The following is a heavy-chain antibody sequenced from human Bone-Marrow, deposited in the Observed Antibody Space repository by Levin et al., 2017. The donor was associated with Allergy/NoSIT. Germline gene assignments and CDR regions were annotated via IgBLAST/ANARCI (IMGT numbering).Heavy chain of an antibody. CDR2: MNPNSGNT. D-gene: IGHD3-10*01. Sequence: ASVKVSCKASGYTFTSYDINWVRQATGQGLEWMGWMNPNSGNTGYAQKFQGRVTMTRNTSISTAYMELSSLRSEDTAVYYCARGERLRGGGWFDPWGQGTLVTVSS. V-gene: IGHV1-8*01. CDR3: ARGERLRGGGWFDP. CDR1: GYTFTSYD. J-gene: IGHJ5*02.